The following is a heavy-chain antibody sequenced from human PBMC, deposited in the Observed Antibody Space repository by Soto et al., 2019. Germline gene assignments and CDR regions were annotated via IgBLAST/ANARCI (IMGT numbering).Heavy chain of an antibody. D-gene: IGHD6-19*01. J-gene: IGHJ4*02. Sequence: PSETLSLTCTVSGGSISSYYWSWIRQPPGKGLEWIGYIYYSGSTNYNPSLKSRVTISVDTSKNQFSLKLSSVTAADTAVYYCGRLPKYRVYSSGWYKYYFDYWGQGTLVTVSS. CDR1: GGSISSYY. V-gene: IGHV4-59*08. CDR2: IYYSGST. CDR3: GRLPKYRVYSSGWYKYYFDY.